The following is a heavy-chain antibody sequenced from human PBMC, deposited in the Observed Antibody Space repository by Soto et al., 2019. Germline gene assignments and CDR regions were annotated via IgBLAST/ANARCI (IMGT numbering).Heavy chain of an antibody. CDR3: AKIYGSSGYYPDY. Sequence: QVQLVESGGGVVQPGRSLRLSCAASGFTFSSYGMHWVRQAPGKGLEWVAVISYDGSNKYYADSVKGRFTISRDNSKNTLYLQMNSLRAEDTAVYYCAKIYGSSGYYPDYWGQGTLVTVSS. CDR1: GFTFSSYG. J-gene: IGHJ4*02. CDR2: ISYDGSNK. V-gene: IGHV3-30*18. D-gene: IGHD3-22*01.